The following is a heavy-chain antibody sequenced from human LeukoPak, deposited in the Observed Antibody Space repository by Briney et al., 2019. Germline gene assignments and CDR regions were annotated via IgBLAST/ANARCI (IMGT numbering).Heavy chain of an antibody. J-gene: IGHJ4*02. CDR2: IYSGGDT. CDR1: GFSVSSNF. Sequence: GGSLRLSCAASGFSVSSNFMSWVRQAPGKGLECVSVIYSGGDTYYADSVRGRFTISRDKSKNTLYLQMDSLRVEDTAVYYCAKDLDCSGGTCHKAFDCWGQGTLVTVSS. D-gene: IGHD2-15*01. V-gene: IGHV3-66*01. CDR3: AKDLDCSGGTCHKAFDC.